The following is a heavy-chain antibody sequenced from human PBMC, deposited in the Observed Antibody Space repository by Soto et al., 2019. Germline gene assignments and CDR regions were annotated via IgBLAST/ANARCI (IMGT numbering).Heavy chain of an antibody. Sequence: QVTLKESGPVLLKPTETLTLTCTVSGFSLRNTRMGVSWIRQSPGKALEWLAHIFSNDAKSYSPSLKSRLAISRDTSKSQVVLTMTNVAPVDTATYYCARSLYVDYVHWYFDLWGRGTLVTVCS. J-gene: IGHJ2*01. CDR3: ARSLYVDYVHWYFDL. V-gene: IGHV2-26*01. CDR1: GFSLRNTRMG. CDR2: IFSNDAK. D-gene: IGHD4-17*01.